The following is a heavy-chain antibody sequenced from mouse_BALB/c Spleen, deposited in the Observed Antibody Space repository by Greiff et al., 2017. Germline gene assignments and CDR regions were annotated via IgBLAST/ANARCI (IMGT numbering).Heavy chain of an antibody. J-gene: IGHJ4*01. D-gene: IGHD5-1*01. V-gene: IGHV5-17*02. CDR2: ISSGSSTI. Sequence: EVKLVESGGGLVKPGGSLKLSCAASGFTFSSFGMHWVRQAPEKGLEWVAYISSGSSTIYYADTVKGRFTISRDNPKNTLFLQMTSLRSEDTAMYYCARHLRGAMDYWGQGTSVTVSS. CDR1: GFTFSSFG. CDR3: ARHLRGAMDY.